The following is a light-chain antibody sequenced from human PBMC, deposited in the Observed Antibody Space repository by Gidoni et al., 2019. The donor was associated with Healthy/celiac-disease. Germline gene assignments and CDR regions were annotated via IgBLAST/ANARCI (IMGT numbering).Light chain of an antibody. CDR1: NIGGKT. Sequence: SYVLTQPPSVSVAPGPTARVSCGGDNIGGKTVHWYQQRPGQAPVLVVYDDTDRPSGIPERFSGSNSGHTATLTISRVEAGDEADYYCQVLDARSDPPVVFGGGTKLTVL. CDR3: QVLDARSDPPVV. J-gene: IGLJ3*02. CDR2: DDT. V-gene: IGLV3-21*02.